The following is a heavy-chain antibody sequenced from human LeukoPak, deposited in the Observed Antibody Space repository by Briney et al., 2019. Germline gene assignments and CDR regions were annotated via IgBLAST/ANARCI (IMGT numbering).Heavy chain of an antibody. CDR2: ISSSSNTI. Sequence: PGRSLRLSCAASGFTFSSYSMNWVRQAPGKGLEWVSYISSSSNTIYYADSVKGRFTISRDNARNSLYLQMHSLRDEDTAVYYCARQDCSGGSCYSIPFDYWGQGTLVTASS. J-gene: IGHJ4*02. D-gene: IGHD2-15*01. CDR1: GFTFSSYS. CDR3: ARQDCSGGSCYSIPFDY. V-gene: IGHV3-48*02.